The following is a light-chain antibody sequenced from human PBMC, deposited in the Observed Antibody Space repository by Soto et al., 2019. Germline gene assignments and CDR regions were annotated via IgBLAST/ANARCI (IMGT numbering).Light chain of an antibody. CDR2: GIS. J-gene: IGKJ1*01. CDR1: QSVSSNY. V-gene: IGKV3-20*01. Sequence: ESLLTQSPGTLSLSPGERATLSCRAIQSVSSNYLAWYQQKSGQAPRLLIYGISSRATGIPDRFSGSGSGTDFTLTISRLEPEDFAVYYCQQYGTSRTFGQGTKVDIK. CDR3: QQYGTSRT.